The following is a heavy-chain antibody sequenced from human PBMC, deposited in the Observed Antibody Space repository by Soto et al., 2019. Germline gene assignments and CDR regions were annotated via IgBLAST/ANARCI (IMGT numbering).Heavy chain of an antibody. CDR2: MYYSGST. CDR1: GGSISSGGYH. CDR3: AREGDYHSSTGYRPHGY. D-gene: IGHD3-9*01. V-gene: IGHV4-31*03. Sequence: QVQLQESGPGLVEPSQTLSLTCTVSGGSISSGGYHWSWIRQHPGKGLEWIGYMYYSGSTSYNPSLKSRVAFSIDTSKNQCSLKLSSVTTADTAIYYCAREGDYHSSTGYRPHGYWGQGTLVTVSS. J-gene: IGHJ4*02.